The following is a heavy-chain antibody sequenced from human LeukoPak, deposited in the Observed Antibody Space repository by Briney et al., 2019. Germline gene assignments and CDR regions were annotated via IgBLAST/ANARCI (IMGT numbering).Heavy chain of an antibody. J-gene: IGHJ4*02. V-gene: IGHV4-59*01. CDR3: GRVGMVATSVGGDYFDY. D-gene: IGHD5-12*01. CDR2: IYYSGST. CDR1: GGSISSYY. Sequence: SETLSLTCTVSGGSISSYYWSWIRQPPGKGLEWIGYIYYSGSTNYNPSLKSRVTISVDTSKNQFSLKLSSVTAADTAVYYRGRVGMVATSVGGDYFDYWGQGTLVTVSS.